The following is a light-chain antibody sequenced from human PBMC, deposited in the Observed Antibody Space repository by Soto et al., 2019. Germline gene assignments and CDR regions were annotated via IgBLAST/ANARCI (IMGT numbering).Light chain of an antibody. CDR1: SSDVGSYNL. CDR3: CSYAGSSTYL. CDR2: EGS. V-gene: IGLV2-23*01. J-gene: IGLJ1*01. Sequence: QSALTQPASVSGSPGQSITISCTGTSSDVGSYNLVSWYQQHPGKAPKLMIYEGSRRPSGVSNRFSASKSGNTASLTISGLQPEDQADYSCCSYAGSSTYLFGTGTNFTVL.